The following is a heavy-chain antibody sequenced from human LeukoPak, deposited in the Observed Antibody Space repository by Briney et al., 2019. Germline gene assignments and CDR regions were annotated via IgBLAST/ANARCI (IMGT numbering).Heavy chain of an antibody. CDR3: STDSGRSYFYFDF. Sequence: ASVKVSCKISGFGLSVLSIHWMRQAPGKGLEWVGGIRPETGEPIFAQKFRGRVTVTEDTFTDTGYLELRGLTSEDTAVYYCSTDSGRSYFYFDFWGQGTLVTVSS. J-gene: IGHJ4*02. CDR1: GFGLSVLS. V-gene: IGHV1-24*01. D-gene: IGHD3-10*01. CDR2: IRPETGEP.